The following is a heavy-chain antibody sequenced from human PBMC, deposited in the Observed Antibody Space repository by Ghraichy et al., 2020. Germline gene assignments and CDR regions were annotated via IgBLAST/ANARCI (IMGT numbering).Heavy chain of an antibody. CDR2: ISSDGNNK. Sequence: GGTLRLSCAASGFTFSTYGMHWVRQPPGKGLEWLAVISSDGNNKGYADSVKGRFAISRDNSKNTLYLQINSLTLEDTAVYYCASGGHHCSGVSCYFDWGQGTLVTVS. D-gene: IGHD2-15*01. CDR3: ASGGHHCSGVSCYFD. V-gene: IGHV3-30*03. CDR1: GFTFSTYG. J-gene: IGHJ4*02.